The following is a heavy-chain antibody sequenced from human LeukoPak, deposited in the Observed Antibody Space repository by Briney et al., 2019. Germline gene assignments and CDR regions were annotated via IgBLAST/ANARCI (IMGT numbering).Heavy chain of an antibody. CDR1: GYTLTELS. CDR2: FDPEDGET. CDR3: ARGNNSYLDY. Sequence: ASVKVSCKVSGYTLTELSMHWVRQAPGKGLEWMGGFDPEDGETIYAQKFQGRVTMTRNTSISTAYMELSSLRSEDTAVYYCARGNNSYLDYWGQGTLVTVSS. J-gene: IGHJ4*02. V-gene: IGHV1-24*01. D-gene: IGHD1-1*01.